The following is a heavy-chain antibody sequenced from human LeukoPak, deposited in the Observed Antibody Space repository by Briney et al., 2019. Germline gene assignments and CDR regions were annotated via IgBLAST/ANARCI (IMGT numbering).Heavy chain of an antibody. CDR1: GYTFTSYD. D-gene: IGHD6-13*01. CDR2: MNPNSGNT. J-gene: IGHJ6*03. Sequence: ASVKVSCKASGYTFTSYDINWVRQATGQGLEWMGWMNPNSGNTGYAQKFQGRVTVTRNTSISTAYMELSSLRSGDTAVYYCARGVGAAAGTGYYYYMDVWGKGTTVTVSS. V-gene: IGHV1-8*01. CDR3: ARGVGAAAGTGYYYYMDV.